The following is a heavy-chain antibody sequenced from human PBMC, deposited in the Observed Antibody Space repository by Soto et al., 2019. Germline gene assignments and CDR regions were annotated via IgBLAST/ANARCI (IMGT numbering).Heavy chain of an antibody. CDR3: ARGLSSLDY. J-gene: IGHJ4*02. CDR1: GFTFSNAW. Sequence: GGSLRLSCAASGFTFSNAWMNWVRQAPGKGLEWVGRIKSKADGGATDYAAPVKGRFTISRDDSKNTLYLQMNSLRSEDTAVYYCARGLSSLDYWGQGTLVTVSS. CDR2: IKSKADGGAT. V-gene: IGHV3-15*07.